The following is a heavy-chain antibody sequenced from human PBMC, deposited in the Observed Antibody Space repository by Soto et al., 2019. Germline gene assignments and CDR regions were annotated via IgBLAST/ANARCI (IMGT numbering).Heavy chain of an antibody. D-gene: IGHD3-16*02. CDR1: GGSINSGDYH. Sequence: SETLSLTCTVSGGSINSGDYHWSWIRQSPGKGLEWIGAIYYSGSTYYNPSLKSRIRISVDTSKNQFSLKVNSVTAADTAVYYCARDYRVPSAGVMAVWGQGTTVTVSS. J-gene: IGHJ6*02. V-gene: IGHV4-30-4*01. CDR2: IYYSGST. CDR3: ARDYRVPSAGVMAV.